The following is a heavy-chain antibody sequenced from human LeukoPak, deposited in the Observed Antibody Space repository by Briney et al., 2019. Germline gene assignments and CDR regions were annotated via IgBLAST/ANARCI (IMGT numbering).Heavy chain of an antibody. Sequence: AGGSLRLSCAASGFTFSSYSMNWVRQAPGKGLEWVSSISSSSSYIYYADSVKGRFTISRDNAKNSLYLQMNSLRAEDTAVYYCAPEIHIVAEQLSTYWGQGTLVTVSS. V-gene: IGHV3-21*01. CDR2: ISSSSSYI. CDR3: APEIHIVAEQLSTY. D-gene: IGHD2-21*01. CDR1: GFTFSSYS. J-gene: IGHJ4*02.